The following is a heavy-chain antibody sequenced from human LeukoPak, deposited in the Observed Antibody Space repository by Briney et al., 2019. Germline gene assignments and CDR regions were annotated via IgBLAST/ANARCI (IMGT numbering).Heavy chain of an antibody. J-gene: IGHJ4*02. Sequence: GGSLRLSCAASGFTFSSYSMNWVRQAPGKGLEWVSYISSSSTIYYADSVKGRFTISRDNAKNSLYLQMNSLRAEDTAVYYCARGLWIGDWPAYYFDYWGQGTLVTVSS. V-gene: IGHV3-48*01. CDR3: ARGLWIGDWPAYYFDY. CDR2: ISSSSTI. D-gene: IGHD3-10*01. CDR1: GFTFSSYS.